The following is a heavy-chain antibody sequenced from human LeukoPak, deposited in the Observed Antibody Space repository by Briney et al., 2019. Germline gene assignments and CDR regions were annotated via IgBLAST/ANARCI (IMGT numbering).Heavy chain of an antibody. V-gene: IGHV3-30-3*01. CDR1: GFTFSSYA. J-gene: IGHJ4*02. D-gene: IGHD3-10*01. CDR3: ARDYYGSGRASRLY. Sequence: GGSLRLSCAASGFTFSSYAMHWVRQAPGKGLEWVAVISYDGSNKYYADSVKGRFTISRDSSKNTLYLQMNSLRAEDTAVYYCARDYYGSGRASRLYWGQGTLVTVSS. CDR2: ISYDGSNK.